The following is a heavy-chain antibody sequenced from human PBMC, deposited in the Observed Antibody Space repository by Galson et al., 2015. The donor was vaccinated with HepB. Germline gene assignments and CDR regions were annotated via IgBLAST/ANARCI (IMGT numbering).Heavy chain of an antibody. V-gene: IGHV3-23*01. Sequence: SLRLSCAASGFTFSSYAMSWVRQAPGKGLEWLSCIHSGGGPYYADSVKGRFTMSRDNSKNTLYFEMNNLRVNDTAVYYCVRPLQRLNGMDVWGQGTTVTVSS. CDR2: IHSGGGP. CDR1: GFTFSSYA. D-gene: IGHD1-1*01. J-gene: IGHJ6*02. CDR3: VRPLQRLNGMDV.